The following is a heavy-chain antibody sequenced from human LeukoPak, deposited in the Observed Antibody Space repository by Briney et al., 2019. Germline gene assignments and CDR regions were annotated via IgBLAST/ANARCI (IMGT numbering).Heavy chain of an antibody. J-gene: IGHJ4*02. Sequence: PGGSLRLSCAASGFTVSRTFMSWVRQAPGKGLEWVLVIYSDGSTYYADSVKGRSTISRDNSKNTVYFQMNSLRVEDTAVYYCARSGSGWFDFWGQGTLVTVSS. CDR3: ARSGSGWFDF. D-gene: IGHD6-19*01. CDR2: IYSDGST. CDR1: GFTVSRTF. V-gene: IGHV3-53*01.